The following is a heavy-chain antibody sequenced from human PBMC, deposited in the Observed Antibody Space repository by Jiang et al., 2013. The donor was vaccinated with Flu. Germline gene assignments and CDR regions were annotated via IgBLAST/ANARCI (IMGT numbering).Heavy chain of an antibody. D-gene: IGHD6-13*01. CDR2: IYSGGST. J-gene: IGHJ4*02. Sequence: VQLVESGGGLVQPGGSLRLSCAASGFTVSSNYMSWVRQAPGKGLEWVSVIYSGGSTYYADSVKGRFTISRDNSKNTLYLQMNSLRAEDTAVYYCASLAAGSPLDFDYWGQGTLVTVSS. CDR3: ASLAAGSPLDFDY. V-gene: IGHV3-66*01. CDR1: GFTVSSNY.